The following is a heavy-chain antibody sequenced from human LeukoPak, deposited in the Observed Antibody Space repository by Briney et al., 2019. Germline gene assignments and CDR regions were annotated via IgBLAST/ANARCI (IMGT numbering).Heavy chain of an antibody. D-gene: IGHD3-3*01. CDR2: INHSGST. CDR1: GGSFSGFY. CDR3: ARQSMDFWSGETLNWFDP. J-gene: IGHJ5*02. V-gene: IGHV4-34*01. Sequence: PSETLSLTCAVYGGSFSGFYWSWIRQPPGKGLEWIGEINHSGSTNYNPSLKSRVTISVDTSKNQFSLKLSSVTAADTAVYYCARQSMDFWSGETLNWFDPWGQGTLVTVSS.